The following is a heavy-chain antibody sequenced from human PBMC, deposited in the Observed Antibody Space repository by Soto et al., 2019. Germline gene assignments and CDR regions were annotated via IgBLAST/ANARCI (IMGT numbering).Heavy chain of an antibody. CDR2: ITKTGRST. V-gene: IGHV3-23*01. Sequence: EVQLLESGGGLVQPGGSLRLSCATSGFSFSNYGMNWVRQAPGKGLEWVSGITKTGRSTFIADSVRGRFTISRDNLKNIMYLQMNSLRVDDPALYYCTKDAEAYDFAFDKCGPGTMVTGTS. D-gene: IGHD3-3*01. CDR3: TKDAEAYDFAFDK. CDR1: GFSFSNYG. J-gene: IGHJ3*02.